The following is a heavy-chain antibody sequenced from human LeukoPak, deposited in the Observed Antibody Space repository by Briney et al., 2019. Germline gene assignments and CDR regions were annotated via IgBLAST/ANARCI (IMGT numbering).Heavy chain of an antibody. V-gene: IGHV3-30-3*01. J-gene: IGHJ4*02. CDR3: ARDPATYSSGRWGGFDY. CDR1: GFTFSDYA. Sequence: GRSLRLSCATSGFTFSDYAMHWVRQAPGKGLEWVAVISYDGSNKYYTDSVKGRFTISRDNSKNTLYLQMNSLRTEDTAVYYCARDPATYSSGRWGGFDYWGQGTLVTVSS. D-gene: IGHD6-19*01. CDR2: ISYDGSNK.